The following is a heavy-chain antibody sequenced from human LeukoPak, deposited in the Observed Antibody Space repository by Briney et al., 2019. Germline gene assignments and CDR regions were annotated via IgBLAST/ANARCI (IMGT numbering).Heavy chain of an antibody. J-gene: IGHJ4*02. Sequence: PGGSLRLSCAASGFTFSDYYMSWLRQAPGKGLEWVSYISSSGSTIYYADSVKGRFTISRDNAKNSLYLLMNSLRAEDTAVYYCARGHYDFWSGYYPNDYWGQGTLVTVSS. CDR1: GFTFSDYY. CDR3: ARGHYDFWSGYYPNDY. CDR2: ISSSGSTI. V-gene: IGHV3-11*01. D-gene: IGHD3-3*01.